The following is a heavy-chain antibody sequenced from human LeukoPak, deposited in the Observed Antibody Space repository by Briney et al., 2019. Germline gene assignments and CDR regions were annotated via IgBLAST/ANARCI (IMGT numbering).Heavy chain of an antibody. CDR1: GYTLTELS. CDR2: FDPEDGET. Sequence: ASVKVSCKVSGYTLTELSMHWVRQAPGKGLEWVGGFDPEDGETIYAQKFQGRVTMTEDTSTDTAYMELSSLRSEDTAVYYCATDEWYSGSQLDYWGQGTLVTVSS. J-gene: IGHJ4*02. CDR3: ATDEWYSGSQLDY. V-gene: IGHV1-24*01. D-gene: IGHD1-26*01.